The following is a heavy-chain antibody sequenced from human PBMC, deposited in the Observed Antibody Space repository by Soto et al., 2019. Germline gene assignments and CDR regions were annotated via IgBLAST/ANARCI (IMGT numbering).Heavy chain of an antibody. CDR2: IYYSGST. CDR3: ARAIVGAFPFDY. Sequence: SETLSLTCTVSGGSISSYYWSWIRQPPGKGLKWIGYIYYSGSTNYNPSLKSRVTISVDTSKNQFSLKLSSVTAADTAVYYCARAIVGAFPFDYWGQGTLVTVSS. J-gene: IGHJ4*02. CDR1: GGSISSYY. V-gene: IGHV4-59*01. D-gene: IGHD1-26*01.